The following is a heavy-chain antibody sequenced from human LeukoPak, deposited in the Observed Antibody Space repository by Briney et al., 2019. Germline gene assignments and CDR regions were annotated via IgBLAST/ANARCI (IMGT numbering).Heavy chain of an antibody. V-gene: IGHV4-59*08. J-gene: IGHJ6*02. CDR3: ERNQPLTSLEV. D-gene: IGHD2-2*01. Sequence: PSETLSLTCTVSGGSISRYYWSWIRQPPGKGLEWIGHIYYSGSTNYNPSLKSRVTISVDTPKNQFFLKLSSVTAADTAVYYSERNQPLTSLEVWGQGTTVTVSS. CDR1: GGSISRYY. CDR2: IYYSGST.